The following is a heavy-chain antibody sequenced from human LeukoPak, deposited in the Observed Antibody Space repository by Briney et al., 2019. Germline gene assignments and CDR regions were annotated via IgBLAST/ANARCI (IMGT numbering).Heavy chain of an antibody. Sequence: PGGSLRLSCAASGFTFSSYAMHWVRQAPGKGLEWVAVISYDGSNKYYADSVEGRFTISRDNSKNTLYLQMNSLRAEDTAVYYCAGRYYGDYVSWGQGTLVTVSS. V-gene: IGHV3-30-3*01. CDR3: AGRYYGDYVS. CDR1: GFTFSSYA. J-gene: IGHJ4*02. CDR2: ISYDGSNK. D-gene: IGHD4-17*01.